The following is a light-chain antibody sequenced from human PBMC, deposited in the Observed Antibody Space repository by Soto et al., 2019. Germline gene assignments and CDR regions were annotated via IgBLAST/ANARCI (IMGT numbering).Light chain of an antibody. V-gene: IGKV1-39*01. CDR3: QQSHSTAIT. CDR2: AAS. CDR1: QSIRDY. Sequence: DIQMTQSPSSLSASVGDRVSITCRASQSIRDYLNWYQQKPGKAPKLLINAASILQSGVPSRFSGSGSGTDFTLTISSLQPEDSATYYCQQSHSTAITFGQGTRLEIK. J-gene: IGKJ5*01.